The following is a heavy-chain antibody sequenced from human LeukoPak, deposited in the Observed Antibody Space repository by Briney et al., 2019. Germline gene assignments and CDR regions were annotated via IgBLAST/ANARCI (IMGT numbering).Heavy chain of an antibody. CDR2: IYTSGST. D-gene: IGHD2-8*01. CDR1: GGSISSYY. CDR3: ARGVYLGNGYYFDY. J-gene: IGHJ4*02. V-gene: IGHV4-4*07. Sequence: SETMSLTCTVSGGSISSYYWNWIRQPAGKGLEWIGHIYTSGSTNYNSSLKSRVTMSVDTSKNQFSVKLNSVIAADTAMYYCARGVYLGNGYYFDYWGQGTLVTVSS.